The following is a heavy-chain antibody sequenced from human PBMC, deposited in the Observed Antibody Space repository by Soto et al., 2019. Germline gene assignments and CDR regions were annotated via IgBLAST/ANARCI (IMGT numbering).Heavy chain of an antibody. J-gene: IGHJ4*02. CDR3: ATDQTREGPYDGNSLDY. CDR1: GGTFSNHA. D-gene: IGHD5-12*01. V-gene: IGHV1-69*12. Sequence: QVQVVQSGAEVKRPGSSVKVSCTASGGTFSNHAINWVRQAPGQGLEWMGVIIPIFGTTDYAQEFQGRVSPTADESTTTAYMELSSLRSEDTAMYYCATDQTREGPYDGNSLDYWGQGTLLTVSS. CDR2: IIPIFGTT.